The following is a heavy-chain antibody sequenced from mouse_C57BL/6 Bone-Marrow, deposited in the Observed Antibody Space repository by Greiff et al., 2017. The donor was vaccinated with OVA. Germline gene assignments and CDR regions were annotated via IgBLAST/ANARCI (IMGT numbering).Heavy chain of an antibody. CDR2: FHPYNDDT. Sequence: VQLQESGAELVKPGASVKMSCKASGYTFTTYPIEWMKQNHGKSLEWIGNFHPYNDDTTYNEKFKGKATLTVDKSSSTVYLELSRLTSDDSTVYYCARGGYGSYPYWYFDVWGTGTTVTVSA. J-gene: IGHJ1*03. D-gene: IGHD2-10*02. V-gene: IGHV1-47*01. CDR1: GYTFTTYP. CDR3: ARGGYGSYPYWYFDV.